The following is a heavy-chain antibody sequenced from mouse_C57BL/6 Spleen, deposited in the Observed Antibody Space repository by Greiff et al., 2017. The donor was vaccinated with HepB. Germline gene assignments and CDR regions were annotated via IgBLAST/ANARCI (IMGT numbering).Heavy chain of an antibody. CDR2: IWGVGST. J-gene: IGHJ3*01. D-gene: IGHD3-3*01. Sequence: VMLVESGPGLVAPSQSLSITCTVSGFSLTSYGVDWVRQSPGKGLEWLGVIWGVGSTNYNSALKSRLSISKDNSKSQVFLKMNSLQTDDTAMYYCARRDEGFAYWGQGTLVTVSA. CDR3: ARRDEGFAY. CDR1: GFSLTSYG. V-gene: IGHV2-6*01.